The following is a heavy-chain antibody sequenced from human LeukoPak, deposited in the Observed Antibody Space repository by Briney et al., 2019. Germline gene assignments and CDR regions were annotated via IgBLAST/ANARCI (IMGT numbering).Heavy chain of an antibody. CDR3: VRDQFYAFDI. J-gene: IGHJ3*02. V-gene: IGHV3-48*02. CDR1: GFTFTTYT. Sequence: GGSLRLSCAASGFTFTTYTMNWVRQPPGKGLEWISYIRTSGGVVSYTDSVKGRFTISTDSDKNSLYLQMNSLRDDDTAVYYCVRDQFYAFDIWGQGTMVTVSS. CDR2: IRTSGGVV.